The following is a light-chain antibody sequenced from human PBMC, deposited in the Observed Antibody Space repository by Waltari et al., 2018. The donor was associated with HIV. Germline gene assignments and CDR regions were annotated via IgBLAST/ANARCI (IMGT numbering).Light chain of an antibody. Sequence: DIQMPQSPSSLSASVGDRVSITCRSSQTFSSYLNWYQQEPGKAPKLMISAAYSLQSGVPSRFSGSGSGTDFTLTISSLQPEDFATYYCQQSYTTPWTFGQGTNVEIK. CDR1: QTFSSY. CDR2: AAY. CDR3: QQSYTTPWT. J-gene: IGKJ1*01. V-gene: IGKV1-39*01.